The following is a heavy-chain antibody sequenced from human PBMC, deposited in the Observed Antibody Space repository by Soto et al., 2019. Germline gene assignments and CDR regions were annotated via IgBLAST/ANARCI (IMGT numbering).Heavy chain of an antibody. CDR3: ARGLAAAGTHYYYYGMDV. J-gene: IGHJ6*02. V-gene: IGHV5-51*01. CDR1: GYSFTSYW. Sequence: GESLKISCKGSGYSFTSYWIGWVRQMPGKGLEWMGIIYPGDSDTRYSPSFQGQVTISADKSISTAYLQWSSLKASDTAMYYCARGLAAAGTHYYYYGMDVWGQGTTVTVSS. D-gene: IGHD6-13*01. CDR2: IYPGDSDT.